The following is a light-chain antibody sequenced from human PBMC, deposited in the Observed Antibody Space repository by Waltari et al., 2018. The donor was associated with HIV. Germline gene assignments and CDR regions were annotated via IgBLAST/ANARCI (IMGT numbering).Light chain of an antibody. Sequence: QSALTQPHSVSGSPGQSLTISCTGTSSYVDNFVSWYQQHPDKAPQVIIYNVNNRPSVFPDRFSGSKSVNTAFLTISGLQAEDEAEYHCCSHAGNFIFAFGTGTKVTVL. CDR2: NVN. J-gene: IGLJ1*01. CDR1: SSYVDNF. V-gene: IGLV2-11*01. CDR3: CSHAGNFIFA.